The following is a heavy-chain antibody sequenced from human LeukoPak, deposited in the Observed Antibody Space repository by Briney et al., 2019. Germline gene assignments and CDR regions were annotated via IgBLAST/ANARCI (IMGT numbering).Heavy chain of an antibody. J-gene: IGHJ4*02. CDR2: ISVGSDVI. D-gene: IGHD2-2*01. Sequence: GGSLRLSCAVSGLTFSNSAMSWVRQAPGKGLEWVSAISVGSDVIYYADSVKGRFAISRDNAKNTLYLQMNSLRAEDTAVYYCARVGSTSCYDYWGQGTLVTVSS. V-gene: IGHV3-23*01. CDR3: ARVGSTSCYDY. CDR1: GLTFSNSA.